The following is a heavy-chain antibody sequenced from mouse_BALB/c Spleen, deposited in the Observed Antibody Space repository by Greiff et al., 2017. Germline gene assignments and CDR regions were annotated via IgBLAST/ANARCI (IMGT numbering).Heavy chain of an antibody. D-gene: IGHD2-10*02. J-gene: IGHJ4*01. CDR1: GYSITSDYA. Sequence: EVQLQQSGPGLVKPSQSLSLTCTVTGYSITSDYAWNWIRQFPGNKLEWMGYISYSGSTSYNPSLKSRISITRDTSKNQFFLQLNSVTTEDTATYYCARLALGYYAMDYWGQGTSVTVSS. CDR3: ARLALGYYAMDY. V-gene: IGHV3-2*02. CDR2: ISYSGST.